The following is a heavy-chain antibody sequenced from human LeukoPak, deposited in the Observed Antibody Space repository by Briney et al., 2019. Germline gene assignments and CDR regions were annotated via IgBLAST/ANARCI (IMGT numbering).Heavy chain of an antibody. V-gene: IGHV3-9*01. D-gene: IGHD3-16*01. Sequence: GRSLRLSCAASGFNFEDYAMHWVRQAPGKGLEWVSGIAWNGGSIDYADSVKGRFTMSRDNAKNSLYLQMNSLRTEDTAFYYCGKGISSSSPWGIDSWGQGTLVTVSS. CDR3: GKGISSSSPWGIDS. J-gene: IGHJ4*02. CDR1: GFNFEDYA. CDR2: IAWNGGSI.